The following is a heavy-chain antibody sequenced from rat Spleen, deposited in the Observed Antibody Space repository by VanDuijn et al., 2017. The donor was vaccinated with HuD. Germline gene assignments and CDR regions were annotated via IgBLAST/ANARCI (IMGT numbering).Heavy chain of an antibody. J-gene: IGHJ3*01. CDR3: ARSYGGYTQHWFAY. V-gene: IGHV2S12*01. Sequence: QVQLKESGPGPVQPSQTLSLTCTVSGFSLTSNGVSWVRQPPGKGLEWIAAISSGGTTYYNSALKSRLSISRDTSKSQVFLKMNSLQTEDTAIYFCARSYGGYTQHWFAYWGQGTLVTVSS. CDR1: GFSLTSNG. CDR2: ISSGGTT. D-gene: IGHD1-11*01.